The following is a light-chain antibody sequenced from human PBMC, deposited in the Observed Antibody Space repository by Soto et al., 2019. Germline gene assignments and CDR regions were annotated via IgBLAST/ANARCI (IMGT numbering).Light chain of an antibody. CDR1: SSNIGNNY. J-gene: IGLJ3*02. Sequence: QSVLTQPPSVSAAPGQKVTISCSGSSSNIGNNYVSWYQQFPGTAPKLLIYDSNSRPSGIPDRFSGSKSGTSATLGITGLQTGDEAEYYCGTWDNSLRSWVFGGGTKVTVL. V-gene: IGLV1-51*01. CDR2: DSN. CDR3: GTWDNSLRSWV.